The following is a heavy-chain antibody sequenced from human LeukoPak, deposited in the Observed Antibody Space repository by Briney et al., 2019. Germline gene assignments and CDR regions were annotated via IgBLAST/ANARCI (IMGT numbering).Heavy chain of an antibody. CDR2: IWYDGRNK. D-gene: IGHD2-21*01. CDR3: ARDRGGDGYNWVDS. CDR1: GFRFSTYG. Sequence: GGSLRLSCAASGFRFSTYGMHWVRQAPGKGLELVAVIWYDGRNKYYGDSVKGRFTISRDNSKNTLYLQVNSLRAEDTAVYYCARDRGGDGYNWVDSWGQGTLVTVSS. J-gene: IGHJ5*01. V-gene: IGHV3-33*01.